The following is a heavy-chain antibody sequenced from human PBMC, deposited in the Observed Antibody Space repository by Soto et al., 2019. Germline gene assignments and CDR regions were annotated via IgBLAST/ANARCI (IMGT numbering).Heavy chain of an antibody. CDR3: VCVRYGSGSYYNGYELN. Sequence: ASVKVSCKASGYTFTSYGISWVRQVPGHGLEWMGIISPNDGNTNYAQKLQGRVTMTTDTSTSTVYMELSSLRSEDTAVYYCVCVRYGSGSYYNGYELNWGQGTLVTVS. CDR1: GYTFTSYG. CDR2: ISPNDGNT. J-gene: IGHJ4*02. V-gene: IGHV1-18*01. D-gene: IGHD3-10*01.